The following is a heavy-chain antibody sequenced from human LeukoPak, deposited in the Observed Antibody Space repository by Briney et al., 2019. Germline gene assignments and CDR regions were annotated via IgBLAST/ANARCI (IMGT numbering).Heavy chain of an antibody. V-gene: IGHV4-31*03. CDR2: IYYSGST. CDR1: GGSISSGGYY. D-gene: IGHD6-13*01. CDR3: ARQPGIAAAGSSRYYYYYYGMDV. Sequence: PSQTLSLTCTVSGGSISSGGYYWSWIRQHPGKGLEWIGYIYYSGSTYYNPSLKSRVTISVDTSKNQFSLKLSSVTAADTAVYYCARQPGIAAAGSSRYYYYYYGMDVWGQGTTVTVSS. J-gene: IGHJ6*02.